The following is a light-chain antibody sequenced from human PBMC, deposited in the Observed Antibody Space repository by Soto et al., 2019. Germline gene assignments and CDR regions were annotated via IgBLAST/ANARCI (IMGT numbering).Light chain of an antibody. J-gene: IGKJ3*01. V-gene: IGKV3-15*01. Sequence: EIVMTQSPATLSVSPGERATLSCRANQSVSSKLAWYQQKPGQAPRLLIYGASTRATGIPARFSGSGSGTEFSLTLSSLQSEDFAVYYCQQYNKWPPSFTFGPGTKVDI. CDR2: GAS. CDR3: QQYNKWPPSFT. CDR1: QSVSSK.